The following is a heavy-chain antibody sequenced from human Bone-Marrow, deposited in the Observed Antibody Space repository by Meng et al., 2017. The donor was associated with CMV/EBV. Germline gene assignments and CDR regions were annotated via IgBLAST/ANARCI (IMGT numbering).Heavy chain of an antibody. Sequence: SLTIPCTASAVTFDDYAMHWVRQAPGKGLEWVAVISYDGSNKYYADSVKGRFTISRDNSKNTLYLQMNSLRAEDTAVYYCARDRGITMARGVIIGDFDIWGQGTMVT. CDR3: ARDRGITMARGVIIGDFDI. CDR2: ISYDGSNK. CDR1: AVTFDDYA. J-gene: IGHJ3*02. V-gene: IGHV3-30*19. D-gene: IGHD3-10*01.